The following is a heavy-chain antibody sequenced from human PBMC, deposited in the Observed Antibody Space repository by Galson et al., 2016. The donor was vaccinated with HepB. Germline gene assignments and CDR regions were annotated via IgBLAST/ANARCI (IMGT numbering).Heavy chain of an antibody. CDR1: GFSLTAENMC. CDR3: ARVVTPGGSDS. V-gene: IGHV2-70*01. D-gene: IGHD6-6*01. Sequence: PALVKPPQTLTLTCTFSGFSLTAENMCVSWIRQPPGKALEWLALIDWDGDEYYSTSLKTRLSISKDTSKSQVLLKMTNMDPVDTATYYCARVVTPGGSDSWGQGTLVTVSS. CDR2: IDWDGDE. J-gene: IGHJ4*02.